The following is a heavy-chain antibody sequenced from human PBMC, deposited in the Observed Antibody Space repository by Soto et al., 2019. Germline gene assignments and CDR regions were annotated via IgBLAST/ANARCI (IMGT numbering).Heavy chain of an antibody. CDR1: GFTFSSYA. V-gene: IGHV3-23*01. Sequence: PGGSLRLSCAASGFTFSSYAMSWVRQAPGKGLEWVSAISGSGGSTYYADSVKGRFTISRDNSKNTLYLQMNSLRAEDTAVYYCAKARPPRPMTSLSYYYYYYGMDVWGQGTTVTVSS. CDR2: ISGSGGST. J-gene: IGHJ6*02. CDR3: AKARPPRPMTSLSYYYYYYGMDV.